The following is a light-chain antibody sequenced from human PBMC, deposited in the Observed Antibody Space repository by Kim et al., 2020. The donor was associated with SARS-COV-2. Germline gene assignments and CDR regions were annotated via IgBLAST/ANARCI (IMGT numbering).Light chain of an antibody. CDR3: QAWDSSIHV. CDR2: QDS. J-gene: IGLJ1*01. Sequence: SYELTQPPSVSVSPGQTASITCSGDKLGDKYACWYQQKPGQSPVLVIYQDSKRPSGIPERFSGSNSGNTATLTISGTQAMDEADYYCQAWDSSIHVFGTGTQLTVL. V-gene: IGLV3-1*01. CDR1: KLGDKY.